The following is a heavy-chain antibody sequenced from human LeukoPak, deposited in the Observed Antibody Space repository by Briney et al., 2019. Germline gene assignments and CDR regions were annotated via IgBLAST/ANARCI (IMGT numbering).Heavy chain of an antibody. V-gene: IGHV3-30*18. CDR1: GFTFSSYG. J-gene: IGHJ4*02. CDR2: ISYDGSNK. D-gene: IGHD3-16*01. Sequence: GGSLRLSCAASGFTFSSYGMHWVRQAPGKGLEWVAVISYDGSNKYYADSVKGRFTISRDNSKNTLYLQMSSLRPEDTAVYYCAKAFYYFDFWGQGTLVTVSS. CDR3: AKAFYYFDF.